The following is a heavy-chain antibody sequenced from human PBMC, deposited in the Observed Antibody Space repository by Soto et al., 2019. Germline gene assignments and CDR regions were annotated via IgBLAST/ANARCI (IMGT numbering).Heavy chain of an antibody. CDR2: IYYSGST. V-gene: IGHV4-61*01. CDR3: ARDNGDSGVGWFDH. D-gene: IGHD2-8*01. CDR1: GYRVSRGYY. J-gene: IGHJ5*02. Sequence: XGSLSLTCRVCGYRVSRGYYWSWIRQPPGKGLEWIGYIYYSGSTNYNPSLKSRVTISIDTSKNQFSLRLNSVIAADTAVYYCARDNGDSGVGWFDHWGHGILVTVSS.